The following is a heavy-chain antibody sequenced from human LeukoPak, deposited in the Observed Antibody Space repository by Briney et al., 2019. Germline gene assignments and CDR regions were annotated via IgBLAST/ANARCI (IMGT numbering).Heavy chain of an antibody. CDR1: RFTFISYA. CDR2: ITESGGST. J-gene: IGHJ4*02. Sequence: GSLSLSCAASRFTFISYAMSWVRQAPGKGLEWVSGITESGGSTSYADSVKGRFTISRDDSKNTLSLQLNSLRAGDTAVYYCAKDSYGSGSHTFDYWGEGTLVTVSS. V-gene: IGHV3-23*01. D-gene: IGHD3-10*01. CDR3: AKDSYGSGSHTFDY.